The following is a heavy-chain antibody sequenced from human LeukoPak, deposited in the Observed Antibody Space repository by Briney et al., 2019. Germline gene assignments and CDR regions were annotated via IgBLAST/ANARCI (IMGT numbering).Heavy chain of an antibody. CDR1: GGSIGSYY. Sequence: SETLSLTCTVSGGSIGSYYWSWIRQPPGKGLEWIGYIYYSGSTNYNPSLKSRVTISVDTSKNQFSLKLSSVTVADTAVYYCARASGSYDYWGQGTLVTVSS. CDR2: IYYSGST. CDR3: ARASGSYDY. J-gene: IGHJ4*02. D-gene: IGHD1-26*01. V-gene: IGHV4-59*01.